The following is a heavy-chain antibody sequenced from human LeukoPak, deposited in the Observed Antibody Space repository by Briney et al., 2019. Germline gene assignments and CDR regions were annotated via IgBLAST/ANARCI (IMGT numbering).Heavy chain of an antibody. J-gene: IGHJ4*02. V-gene: IGHV4-34*01. CDR3: ARGGWYYFY. CDR2: INHSGST. Sequence: TSETLSLTCAVYGGSFSGYYWSWIRQPPGKGLEWIGEINHSGSTNYNPSLKSRVTISVDTSKNQFSLKLSSVTAADTAVYYCARGGWYYFYWGQGTQVTVSS. CDR1: GGSFSGYY. D-gene: IGHD6-19*01.